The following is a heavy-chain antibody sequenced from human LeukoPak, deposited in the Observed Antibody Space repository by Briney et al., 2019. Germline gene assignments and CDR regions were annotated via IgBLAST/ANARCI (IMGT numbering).Heavy chain of an antibody. Sequence: SETLSLTCTVSGGSISSYYWSWIRQPPGKGLEWIGYIYYSGSTNYNPSLKSRVTISVDTSKNQFSLKLSSVTAADTAVYYCARDRGGWELNWGQGTLVTVSS. CDR2: IYYSGST. V-gene: IGHV4-59*01. J-gene: IGHJ4*02. CDR3: ARDRGGWELN. D-gene: IGHD1-26*01. CDR1: GGSISSYY.